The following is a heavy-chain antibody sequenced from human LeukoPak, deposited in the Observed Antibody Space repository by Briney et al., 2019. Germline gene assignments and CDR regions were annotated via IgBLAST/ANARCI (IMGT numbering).Heavy chain of an antibody. CDR3: AKPHDSGWWMFDY. CDR1: GYTFTSYG. J-gene: IGHJ4*02. CDR2: ISAYNGNT. D-gene: IGHD6-13*01. Sequence: ASVKVSCKASGYTFTSYGISWVRQAPGQGLEWMGWISAYNGNTNYAQKLQGRVTMTTDTSTSTAYMELSSLRAEDTAIYYCAKPHDSGWWMFDYWGQGTLVTVSS. V-gene: IGHV1-18*01.